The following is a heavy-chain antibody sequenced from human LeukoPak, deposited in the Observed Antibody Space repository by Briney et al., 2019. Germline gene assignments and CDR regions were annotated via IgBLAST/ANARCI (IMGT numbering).Heavy chain of an antibody. CDR3: ASLTGTTDYYYYMDV. Sequence: SETLSLTCAVYGGSFSGYYWSWIRQPPGKGLEWIGEINHSGSTNYNPSLKSRVTISVDTSKKQFSLKLSSVTAADTAVYYCASLTGTTDYYYYMDVWGKGTTVTVSS. CDR1: GGSFSGYY. CDR2: INHSGST. J-gene: IGHJ6*03. V-gene: IGHV4-34*01. D-gene: IGHD1-20*01.